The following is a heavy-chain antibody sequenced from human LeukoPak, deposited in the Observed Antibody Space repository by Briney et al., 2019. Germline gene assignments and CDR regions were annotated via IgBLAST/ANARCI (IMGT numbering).Heavy chain of an antibody. J-gene: IGHJ5*02. CDR1: GYTFTSYG. CDR3: AGIAAAGSMFDP. CDR2: ISAYNGKT. V-gene: IGHV1-18*01. Sequence: ASVKVSCKASGYTFTSYGISWVRQAPGQGLEWMGWISAYNGKTNYAQKLQGRVTMTTDTSTSTAYMELRSLRADDTAVYYCAGIAAAGSMFDPWGQGTLVTVSS. D-gene: IGHD6-13*01.